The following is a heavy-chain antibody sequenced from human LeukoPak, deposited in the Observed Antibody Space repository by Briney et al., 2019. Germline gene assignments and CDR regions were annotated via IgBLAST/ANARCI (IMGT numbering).Heavy chain of an antibody. CDR2: IYNSGST. CDR3: ARIYYDSGAYYRRAFDI. D-gene: IGHD3-22*01. CDR1: GGFISTYY. Sequence: SETLSLTCTVSGGFISTYYWSWIRQPPGKGLEWIAYIYNSGSTNSNPSLKSRVTISVDTSKNQFSLRLSSVTAADTAVYYCARIYYDSGAYYRRAFDIWGQGTMVSVSS. V-gene: IGHV4-59*01. J-gene: IGHJ3*02.